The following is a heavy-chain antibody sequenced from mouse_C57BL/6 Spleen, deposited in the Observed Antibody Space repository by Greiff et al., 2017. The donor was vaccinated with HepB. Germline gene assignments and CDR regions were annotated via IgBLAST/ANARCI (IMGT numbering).Heavy chain of an antibody. CDR3: AFGRYDGYFDV. Sequence: EVMLQESGPGMVKPSQSLSLTCTVTGYSITSGYDWHWIRHFPGNKLEWMGYISYSGSTNYNPSLKSRISITHDTSKNHFFLKLNSVTTEDTATYYCAFGRYDGYFDVWGTGTTVTVSS. CDR2: ISYSGST. CDR1: GYSITSGYD. D-gene: IGHD2-3*01. V-gene: IGHV3-1*01. J-gene: IGHJ1*03.